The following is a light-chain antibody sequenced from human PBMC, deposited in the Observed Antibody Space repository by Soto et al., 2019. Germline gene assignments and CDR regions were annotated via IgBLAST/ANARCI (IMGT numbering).Light chain of an antibody. V-gene: IGLV2-14*01. CDR3: DSYTSSSSYG. CDR1: SSDVGGYKY. J-gene: IGLJ1*01. Sequence: QSALTQPAPVSGSPGQSITISCTGTSSDVGGYKYVSWYQQHPGKAPKLMIYDVSNRPSGVSDRFSGSKSGNTASLTISGLQSEDEADYYCDSYTSSSSYGFGTGTKVTVL. CDR2: DVS.